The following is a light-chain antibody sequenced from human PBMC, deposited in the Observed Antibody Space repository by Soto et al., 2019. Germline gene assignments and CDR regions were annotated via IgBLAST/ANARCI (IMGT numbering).Light chain of an antibody. CDR1: QSVSSRF. CDR3: HQYYISRT. CDR2: GAS. Sequence: AFTQFPGTASLSQGERATLPSRASQSVSSRFLAWYQQKPGQAPRLVIHGASTRATGIPDRFSGSGSGTDFTLTISRLEPEDFPVYYCHQYYISRTFGQGTKVDIK. J-gene: IGKJ1*01. V-gene: IGKV3-20*01.